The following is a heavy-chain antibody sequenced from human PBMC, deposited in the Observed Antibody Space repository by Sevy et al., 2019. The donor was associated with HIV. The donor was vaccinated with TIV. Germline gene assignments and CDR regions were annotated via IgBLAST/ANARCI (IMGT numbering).Heavy chain of an antibody. CDR2: ISSSSSYI. CDR3: ARNDFWSGYYQSPFDY. Sequence: GGSLRLSCAASGFTFSSYSMNWVRQAPGKGLEWVSSISSSSSYIYYADSVKGRFTISRDNAKNSLYLQMNSLRAEDTAVYYCARNDFWSGYYQSPFDYWGQGTLVTVSS. CDR1: GFTFSSYS. J-gene: IGHJ4*02. D-gene: IGHD3-3*01. V-gene: IGHV3-21*01.